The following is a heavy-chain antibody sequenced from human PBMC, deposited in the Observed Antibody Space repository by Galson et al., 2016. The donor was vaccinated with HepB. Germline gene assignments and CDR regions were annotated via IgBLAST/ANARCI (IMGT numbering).Heavy chain of an antibody. Sequence: SLRLSCAGSGFTFNNYAMGWVRLAPGKGLEWISTISGSGDSIYYGDSMKGRFSISRDNSKNTLVLQINSLRVEDTALFFFAKTFFSVSPWLPNWFDSWGQGTLVTVSS. CDR3: AKTFFSVSPWLPNWFDS. CDR2: ISGSGDSI. V-gene: IGHV3-23*01. D-gene: IGHD2/OR15-2a*01. CDR1: GFTFNNYA. J-gene: IGHJ5*01.